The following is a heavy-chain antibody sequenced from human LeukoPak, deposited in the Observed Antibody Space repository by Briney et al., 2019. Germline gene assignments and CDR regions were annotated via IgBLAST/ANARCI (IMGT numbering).Heavy chain of an antibody. J-gene: IGHJ6*03. D-gene: IGHD3-22*01. V-gene: IGHV4-59*01. CDR2: IYYSGST. CDR1: GGSISSYY. CDR3: ARTYYYDSSGYNLRPAYYYYYMDV. Sequence: TSSETLSLTCTVSGGSISSYYWSWIRQPPGKGLEWIGYIYYSGSTNYNPSLKSRVTISVDTSKNQFSLKLSSVTAADTAVYYCARTYYYDSSGYNLRPAYYYYYMDVWGKGTTVTVSS.